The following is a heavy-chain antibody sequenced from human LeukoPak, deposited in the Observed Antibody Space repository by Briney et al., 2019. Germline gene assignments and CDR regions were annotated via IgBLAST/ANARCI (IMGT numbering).Heavy chain of an antibody. D-gene: IGHD4-17*01. CDR1: GGSISSGGYY. V-gene: IGHV4-31*03. CDR3: ARGNYGDYRWFDP. Sequence: SETLSLTCTVSGGSISSGGYYWSWIRQHPGKGLEWIGYIYYSGSTYYNPSLKSRVTISVDTSKNQFSLKLSSVTAADTAVYYCARGNYGDYRWFDPWGQGTLVTVSS. CDR2: IYYSGST. J-gene: IGHJ5*02.